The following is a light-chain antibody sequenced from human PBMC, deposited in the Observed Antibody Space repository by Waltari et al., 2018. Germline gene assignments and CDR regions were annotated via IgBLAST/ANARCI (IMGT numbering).Light chain of an antibody. CDR3: QSFDNSLSGVV. Sequence: QSVLTQPPSVSGAPGQRVTISCTGSRSNIGAGYDVHWYQQLPGTAPKLLINDNRRRPSGVPDRFSGSKSGTSASLAITGLQAEDEAAYYCQSFDNSLSGVVFGGGTKLTVL. CDR2: DNR. V-gene: IGLV1-40*01. CDR1: RSNIGAGYD. J-gene: IGLJ2*01.